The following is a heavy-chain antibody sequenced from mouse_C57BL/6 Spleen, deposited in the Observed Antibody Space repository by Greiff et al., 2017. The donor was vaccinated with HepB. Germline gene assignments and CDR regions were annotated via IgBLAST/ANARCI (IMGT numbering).Heavy chain of an antibody. CDR1: GFTFSSYA. J-gene: IGHJ4*01. CDR3: ARYYDYDEDYAMDY. Sequence: EVKLVESGGGLVKPGGSLKLSCAASGFTFSSYAMSWVRQTPEKRLEWVATISDGGSYTYYPDNVKGRFTISRDNAKNNLYLQMSHLKSEDTAMYYCARYYDYDEDYAMDYWGQGTSVTVSS. V-gene: IGHV5-4*03. CDR2: ISDGGSYT. D-gene: IGHD2-4*01.